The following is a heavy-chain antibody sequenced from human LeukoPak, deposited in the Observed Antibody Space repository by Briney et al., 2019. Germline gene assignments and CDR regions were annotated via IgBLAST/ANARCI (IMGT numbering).Heavy chain of an antibody. J-gene: IGHJ4*02. CDR2: ISTVGSIT. V-gene: IGHV3-74*01. CDR3: TRDSGAGDY. Sequence: GGSLRLSCAASGFTFSAYWMHWVRQAPGKGLVWVSRISTVGSITTYADSAKGRFTISRDNAKNTLYLQMNSLRAEDTAVYYCTRDSGAGDYWGQGTLVTVSS. CDR1: GFTFSAYW. D-gene: IGHD1-26*01.